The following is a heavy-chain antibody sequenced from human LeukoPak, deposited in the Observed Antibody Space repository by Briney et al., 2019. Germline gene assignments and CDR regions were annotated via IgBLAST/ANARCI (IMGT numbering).Heavy chain of an antibody. CDR1: GGTFSSYA. Sequence: SVKVSCKASGGTFSSYAISWVRQAPGQGLEWMGRIIPILGIANYAQKFQGRVTITADKSTSTAYMELSNLRSEDTAVYYCARTYYYGSGSYLDWGKRPYYFDYWGQGTLVTVSS. V-gene: IGHV1-69*04. CDR2: IIPILGIA. CDR3: ARTYYYGSGSYLDWGKRPYYFDY. D-gene: IGHD3-10*01. J-gene: IGHJ4*02.